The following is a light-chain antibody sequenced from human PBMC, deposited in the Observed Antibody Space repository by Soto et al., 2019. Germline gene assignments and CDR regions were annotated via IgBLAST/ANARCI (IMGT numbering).Light chain of an antibody. CDR1: QSVSSY. Sequence: EIVLTQSPATLSLSPGERATLSCWASQSVSSYLAWCQHKPGQAPRLLIYDASNRATGIPARFSGSGSGTDFTLTISSLEPEDFAVYYCQQRSNWPWTFGQGTKVDIK. J-gene: IGKJ1*01. CDR3: QQRSNWPWT. V-gene: IGKV3-11*01. CDR2: DAS.